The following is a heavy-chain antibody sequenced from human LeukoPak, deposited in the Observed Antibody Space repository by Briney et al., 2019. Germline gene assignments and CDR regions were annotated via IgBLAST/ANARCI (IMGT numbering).Heavy chain of an antibody. CDR2: ISGSGGST. CDR3: AKALAAAGKQTTVDY. CDR1: GFTFSSSA. Sequence: GGSLRLSCAASGFTFSSSAMGWVRQAPGKGLEWVSSISGSGGSTYYADSVKGRFTISRDNSKNTLYLQMNSLRAEDTAVYYCAKALAAAGKQTTVDYWGQGTLVTVSS. D-gene: IGHD6-13*01. J-gene: IGHJ4*02. V-gene: IGHV3-23*01.